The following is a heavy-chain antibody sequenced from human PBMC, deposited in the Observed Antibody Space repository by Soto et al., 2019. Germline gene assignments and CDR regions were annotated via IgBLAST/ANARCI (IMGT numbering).Heavy chain of an antibody. J-gene: IGHJ4*02. Sequence: PGGSLRLSCAASGFTFSSYGMHWVRQAPGKGLEWVAVISYDGSNKYYADSVKGRFTISRDNSKNTLYLQMNSLRAEDTAVYYCAKGHSSSCLDYWGQGTLFTVSS. D-gene: IGHD6-13*01. V-gene: IGHV3-30*18. CDR2: ISYDGSNK. CDR3: AKGHSSSCLDY. CDR1: GFTFSSYG.